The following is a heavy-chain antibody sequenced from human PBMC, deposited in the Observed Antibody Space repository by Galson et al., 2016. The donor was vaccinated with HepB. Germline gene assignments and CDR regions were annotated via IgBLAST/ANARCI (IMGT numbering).Heavy chain of an antibody. Sequence: SLRLSCAASGFTFDDYVMHWVRRAPGRGLEWLSLVSWDGSAAFYADSVKGRFTISRDNRKNSLYLQMDSLRTEDTAFYYCAKATGGDYFFQHWGSGSLVTVSS. CDR2: VSWDGSAA. CDR1: GFTFDDYV. CDR3: AKATGGDYFFQH. V-gene: IGHV3-43D*03. D-gene: IGHD1-26*01. J-gene: IGHJ4*02.